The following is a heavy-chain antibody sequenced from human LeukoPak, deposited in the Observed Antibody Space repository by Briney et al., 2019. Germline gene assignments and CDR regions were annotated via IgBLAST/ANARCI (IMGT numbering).Heavy chain of an antibody. CDR2: IYSDST. CDR3: ARENTMGRGFPRGFDI. Sequence: GALGLSLTVSGFPVSSNSMSWVRPAPGEGLGWVSFIYSDSTHYSDSVKGRFTISRDNSKNTLYLQMNSLRAEDTAVYYCARENTMGRGFPRGFDIWGQGTMVTVSS. J-gene: IGHJ3*02. D-gene: IGHD3-10*01. CDR1: GFPVSSNS. V-gene: IGHV3-53*01.